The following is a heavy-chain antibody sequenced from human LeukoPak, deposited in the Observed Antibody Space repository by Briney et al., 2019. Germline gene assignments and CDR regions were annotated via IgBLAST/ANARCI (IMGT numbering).Heavy chain of an antibody. CDR2: INPSGGST. J-gene: IGHJ6*02. Sequence: ASVKVSCKASGYTFTSYYMHWVRQAPGQGLEWMGIINPSGGSTSYAQEFQGRVTMTRDTSTSTVYMELSSLRSEDTAVYYCARSYIVVVPAAMYSGMDVWGQGTTVTVSS. D-gene: IGHD2-2*01. V-gene: IGHV1-46*01. CDR1: GYTFTSYY. CDR3: ARSYIVVVPAAMYSGMDV.